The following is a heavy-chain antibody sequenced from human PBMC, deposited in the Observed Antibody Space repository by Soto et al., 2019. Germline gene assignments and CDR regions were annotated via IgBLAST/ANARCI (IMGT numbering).Heavy chain of an antibody. CDR3: ARDPQIVVVPAAPDSYYYYGMDV. CDR2: IYYSGST. CDR1: GGSISSGGYY. V-gene: IGHV4-30-4*01. Sequence: SETLALSCTVSGGSISSGGYYGSWIRQPPGKGLEWIGYIYYSGSTYYNPSLKSRVTISVDTSKNQFSLKLSSVTAADTAVYYCARDPQIVVVPAAPDSYYYYGMDVWGQGTTVTGS. J-gene: IGHJ6*02. D-gene: IGHD2-2*01.